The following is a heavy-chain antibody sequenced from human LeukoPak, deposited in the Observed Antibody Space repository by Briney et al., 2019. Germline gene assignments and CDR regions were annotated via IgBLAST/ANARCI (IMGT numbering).Heavy chain of an antibody. CDR3: ARGDSSSWYVGLGFDY. CDR1: GGSISSGGYY. Sequence: PSETLSLTCAVSGGSISSGGYYWSWIRQPAGKGLEWIGRIYTSGSTNYNPSLKSRVTMSVDTSKNQFSLKLSSVTAADTAVYYCARGDSSSWYVGLGFDYWGQGTLVTVSS. V-gene: IGHV4-61*02. CDR2: IYTSGST. D-gene: IGHD6-13*01. J-gene: IGHJ4*02.